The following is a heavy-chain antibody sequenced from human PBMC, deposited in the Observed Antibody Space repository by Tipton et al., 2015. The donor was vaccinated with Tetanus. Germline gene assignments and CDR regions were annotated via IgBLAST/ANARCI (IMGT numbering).Heavy chain of an antibody. Sequence: QSGAEVKKPGASVKVSCKASGYTFTSYGLNWVRQADGRGFEWVGWLNPKSGSAAYAQKFQGRITMTTNTSITTAYMELSSLRNEDTAVYYCGSGSSIRHGLDVWGHGTTVIVSS. CDR1: GYTFTSYG. D-gene: IGHD2-2*01. CDR2: LNPKSGSA. V-gene: IGHV1-8*01. CDR3: GSGSSIRHGLDV. J-gene: IGHJ6*02.